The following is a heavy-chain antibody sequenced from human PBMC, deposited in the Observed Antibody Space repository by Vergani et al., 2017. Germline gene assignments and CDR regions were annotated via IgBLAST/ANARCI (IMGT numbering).Heavy chain of an antibody. CDR2: INPSGGHT. D-gene: IGHD6-6*01. CDR3: ASRPGAFDI. J-gene: IGHJ3*02. V-gene: IGHV1-46*01. Sequence: QVQVVQSGAEVKKSGASVKVSCKTSGYTFSNYYMHWVRQAPGQGLEWMGIINPSGGHTNYAQKFQGRVTITADESTSTAYMELSSLRSEDTAVYYCASRPGAFDIWGQGTMVTVSS. CDR1: GYTFSNYY.